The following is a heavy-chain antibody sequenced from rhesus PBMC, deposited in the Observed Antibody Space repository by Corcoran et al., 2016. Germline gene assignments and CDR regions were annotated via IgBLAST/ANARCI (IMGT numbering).Heavy chain of an antibody. CDR3: ARGGGGATATGWDS. D-gene: IGHD1-44*02. V-gene: IGHV4S11*01. CDR1: GASINSHY. Sequence: QVQLQESGPGLVKPLETLSLPGAVSGASINSHYWSWIRPPPGKGLEWIGFLYGSGSSTNYNPSLKSRVTLSVDASKNPFSLKLTSVTAADTAVYYCARGGGGATATGWDSWGQGVLVTVSS. CDR2: LYGSGSST. J-gene: IGHJ4*01.